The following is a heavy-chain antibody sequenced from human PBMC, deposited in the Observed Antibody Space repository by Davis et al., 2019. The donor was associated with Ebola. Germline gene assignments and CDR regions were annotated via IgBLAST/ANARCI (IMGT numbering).Heavy chain of an antibody. J-gene: IGHJ6*02. Sequence: ASVKVSCKASGYTFSSYAMNWVRQAPGQGLEWMGWINTNTGNPTYAQGFTGRFVFSLDTSVSTAYLQISSLKAEDTAVYYCARPMARGAYYYYYGMDVWGQGTTVTVSS. CDR1: GYTFSSYA. CDR3: ARPMARGAYYYYYGMDV. V-gene: IGHV7-4-1*02. CDR2: INTNTGNP. D-gene: IGHD1-26*01.